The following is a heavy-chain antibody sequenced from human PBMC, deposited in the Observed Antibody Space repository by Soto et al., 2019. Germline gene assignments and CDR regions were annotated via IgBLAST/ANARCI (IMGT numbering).Heavy chain of an antibody. CDR2: ISRDGRNK. J-gene: IGHJ4*02. CDR3: TGEVASGY. CDR1: GFTVSSYG. V-gene: IGHV3-30*03. Sequence: QVHLVESGGGVVQPGRSLRLSGAVSGFTVSSYGMHWVRQAPGKGLVWVAVISRDGRNKFYADSVEGRFTISKDSSRNTLFLEMDSLRSDDMAVYYCTGEVASGYWGQGTLVTVSS. D-gene: IGHD2-8*02.